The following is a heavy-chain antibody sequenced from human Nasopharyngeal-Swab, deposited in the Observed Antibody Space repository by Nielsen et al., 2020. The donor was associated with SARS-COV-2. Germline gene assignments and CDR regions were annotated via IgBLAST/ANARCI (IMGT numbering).Heavy chain of an antibody. V-gene: IGHV3-21*01. CDR1: GFTFSSYS. CDR3: ARGKVVVAANPYFDY. CDR2: ISSSSTYI. D-gene: IGHD2-15*01. J-gene: IGHJ4*02. Sequence: GESLKISCAASGFTFSSYSMNWVRQAPGKGLEWVSSISSSSTYIYYADSLKGRFTISRDNAKNSLYLQMNSLGAEDTAVYYCARGKVVVAANPYFDYWGQGTLVTVSS.